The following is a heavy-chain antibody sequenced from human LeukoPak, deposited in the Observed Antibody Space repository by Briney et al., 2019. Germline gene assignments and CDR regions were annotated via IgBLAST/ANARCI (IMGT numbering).Heavy chain of an antibody. Sequence: ASVKVSCKVSGYTLTELSMHWARQAPGKGLEWMGGFDPEDGETIYAQKFQGRVTMTEDTSTDTAYMELSSLRSEDTAVYYCATVGDYDSSGYYYESAYWGQGTLVTVSS. CDR1: GYTLTELS. V-gene: IGHV1-24*01. CDR3: ATVGDYDSSGYYYESAY. J-gene: IGHJ4*02. CDR2: FDPEDGET. D-gene: IGHD3-22*01.